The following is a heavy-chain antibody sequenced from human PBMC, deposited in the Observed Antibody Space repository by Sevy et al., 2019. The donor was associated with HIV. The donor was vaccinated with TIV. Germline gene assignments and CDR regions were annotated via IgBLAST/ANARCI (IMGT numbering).Heavy chain of an antibody. CDR2: ISGSSSYI. J-gene: IGHJ4*02. CDR3: ARGRGDPRADCFDY. Sequence: GGSLRLSCAASGFTFNIYSMNWVRQAPGKGLEWVSSISGSSSYIFYSDSLKGRFTISRDNVKNSLYLQMNSLRAEDTAVYYCARGRGDPRADCFDYWGQGTLVTVSS. V-gene: IGHV3-21*01. D-gene: IGHD2-21*02. CDR1: GFTFNIYS.